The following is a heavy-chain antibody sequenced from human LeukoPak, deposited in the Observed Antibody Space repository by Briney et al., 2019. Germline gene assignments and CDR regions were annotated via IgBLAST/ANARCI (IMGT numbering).Heavy chain of an antibody. D-gene: IGHD5-18*01. CDR1: GYTFTSCD. J-gene: IGHJ3*02. Sequence: AASVKVSCKASGYTFTSCDINWVRQATGQGLEWMGWMNFNSGNTGYAQKFQGRVTMTRNTAISTVYMELSNLKSEDTAIYYCAKVGLGNTAIHIWGQGTMVTVSS. V-gene: IGHV1-8*01. CDR3: AKVGLGNTAIHI. CDR2: MNFNSGNT.